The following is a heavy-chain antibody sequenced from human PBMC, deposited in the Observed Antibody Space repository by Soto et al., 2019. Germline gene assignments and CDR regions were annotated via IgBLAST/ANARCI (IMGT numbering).Heavy chain of an antibody. CDR2: ISGSGNQI. CDR3: AKNQDWNLPDPGAFDV. V-gene: IGHV3-23*01. D-gene: IGHD1-1*01. Sequence: EVQLSQSGGGLVQRGGSLRLSCEGSGFTFGDYGINWVRQAPGKGLEWVSGISGSGNQIDYSDSVEGRFTVSRDNSKNTVFLQMNGLSAGDTAVYFCAKNQDWNLPDPGAFDVWGQGTMVTVSS. CDR1: GFTFGDYG. J-gene: IGHJ3*01.